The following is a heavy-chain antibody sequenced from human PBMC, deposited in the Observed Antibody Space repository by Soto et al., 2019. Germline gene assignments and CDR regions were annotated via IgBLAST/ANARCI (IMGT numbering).Heavy chain of an antibody. CDR1: RFTVSRTY. Sequence: EVQLVESGGGLVQPGGSLRLSCAASRFTVSRTYMTWVRQAPGKGLEWVSVIYSDGSTYYADSVKGRVTISRDNSXXXXXXXXXXXXXXXXXXXXXXXNXXGGSLDYWGQGTLVTVSS. D-gene: IGHD2-15*01. CDR3: XXNXXGGSLDY. CDR2: IYSDGST. V-gene: IGHV3-66*01. J-gene: IGHJ4*02.